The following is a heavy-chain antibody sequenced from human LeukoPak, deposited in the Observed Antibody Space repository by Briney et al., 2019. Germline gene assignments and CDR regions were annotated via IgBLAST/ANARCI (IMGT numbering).Heavy chain of an antibody. Sequence: QPGGSLRLSCAASGFTFSSYEMNWVRQAPGKGLEWVSYISSSGSTIYYADSVKGRFTISRDNAKNSLYLQMNSLRAEDTAVCYCARGRGQWLVYYGMDVWGQGTTVTVSS. CDR1: GFTFSSYE. V-gene: IGHV3-48*03. J-gene: IGHJ6*02. D-gene: IGHD6-19*01. CDR2: ISSSGSTI. CDR3: ARGRGQWLVYYGMDV.